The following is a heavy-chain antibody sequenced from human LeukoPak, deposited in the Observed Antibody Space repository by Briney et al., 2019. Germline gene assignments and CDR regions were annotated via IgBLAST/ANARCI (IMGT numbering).Heavy chain of an antibody. D-gene: IGHD1-26*01. J-gene: IGHJ6*03. CDR2: IFPIFGTT. V-gene: IGHV1-69*05. CDR3: ARSPDPTDPSAYYHYMDV. CDR1: GGTFTSDA. Sequence: SVRVSCTASGGTFTSDAISWVRQAPGQGLEWMGGIFPIFGTTNYAQKFQGRVTITTDESTTTAYMKLSSMRSEDTAVYYCARSPDPTDPSAYYHYMDVWGKGTTVTVSS.